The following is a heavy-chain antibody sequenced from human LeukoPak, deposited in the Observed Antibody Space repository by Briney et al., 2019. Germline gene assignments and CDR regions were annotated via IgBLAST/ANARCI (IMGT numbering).Heavy chain of an antibody. CDR2: IKSKSDGGTI. CDR1: GFIFTDVW. V-gene: IGHV3-15*01. Sequence: PGGSLRLSCAGSGFIFTDVWMSWVRQAPGKGLEWVGRIKSKSDGGTIDYAAPVKGRITMSRDDSRKTLSLEMNSLKTEDTGVYYCTTDLDYWGQGTLVTVSS. J-gene: IGHJ4*02. CDR3: TTDLDY.